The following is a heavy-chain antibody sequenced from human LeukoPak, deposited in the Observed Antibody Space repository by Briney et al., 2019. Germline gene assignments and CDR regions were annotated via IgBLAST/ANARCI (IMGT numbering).Heavy chain of an antibody. D-gene: IGHD5-12*01. V-gene: IGHV3-53*01. CDR3: ARYSGYDSTFDY. CDR2: IYSGGST. CDR1: GFTVSSNY. J-gene: IGHJ4*02. Sequence: PGGSLRLSCAASGFTVSSNYMSWVRQAPGKGLEWVSVIYSGGSTYYADSVKGRFTISRDNSKNTLYLQMSSLRAEDTAVYYCARYSGYDSTFDYWGQGTLVTVSS.